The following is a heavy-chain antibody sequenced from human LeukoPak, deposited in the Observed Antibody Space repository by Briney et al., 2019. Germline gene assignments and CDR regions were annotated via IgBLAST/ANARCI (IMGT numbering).Heavy chain of an antibody. CDR2: ISYDGSNK. J-gene: IGHJ4*02. V-gene: IGHV3-30*18. Sequence: GGSLRLSCAASGFTFSSYGMHWVRQAPGKGLEWVAVISYDGSNKYYADSVKGRFTISRDNSKNTLYLQMNSLRAEDTAVYYCAKISQPRYCSGGSCYTFDYWGQGTLVTVSS. CDR3: AKISQPRYCSGGSCYTFDY. D-gene: IGHD2-15*01. CDR1: GFTFSSYG.